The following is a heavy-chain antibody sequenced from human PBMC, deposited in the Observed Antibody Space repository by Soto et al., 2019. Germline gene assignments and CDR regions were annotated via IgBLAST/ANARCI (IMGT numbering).Heavy chain of an antibody. CDR2: ISYDGSNK. V-gene: IGHV3-30-3*01. CDR1: GFTFSSYA. CDR3: ARGRPYYYDSSGYYPFDY. J-gene: IGHJ4*02. D-gene: IGHD3-22*01. Sequence: GGSLRLSCAASGFTFSSYAMHWVRQAPGKGLEWVAVISYDGSNKYYADSVKGRFTISGDNSKNTLYLQMNSLRAEDTAVYYCARGRPYYYDSSGYYPFDYWGQGTLVTVSS.